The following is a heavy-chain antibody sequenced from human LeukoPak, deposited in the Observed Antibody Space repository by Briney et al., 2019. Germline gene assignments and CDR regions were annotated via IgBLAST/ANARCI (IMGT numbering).Heavy chain of an antibody. CDR1: GFTFRSYG. V-gene: IGHV3-30*02. CDR2: ILYDATIK. Sequence: PGGSLRLSCAPSGFTFRSYGMHWVRQAPGKGLKWVTFILYDATIKYYADSVKGRFTISRDNSKYTLYLQMNSLRPEDTAIYYCVPHDAFDVWGQGTMVTLS. J-gene: IGHJ3*01. CDR3: VPHDAFDV.